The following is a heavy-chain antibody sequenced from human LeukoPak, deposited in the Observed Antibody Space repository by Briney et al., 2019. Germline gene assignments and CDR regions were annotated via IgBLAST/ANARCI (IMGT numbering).Heavy chain of an antibody. J-gene: IGHJ4*02. CDR2: ISYDGSNK. CDR3: ARARTMAIDY. Sequence: GGSLRLSCAASGFTFSSYAMHWVRQAPGKGLEWVAVISYDGSNKYYADSVKGRFTISRDNSKNTLYLQMNSLRAEDTAVYYCARARTMAIDYWGQGTLVTVSS. V-gene: IGHV3-30-3*01. CDR1: GFTFSSYA. D-gene: IGHD3-10*01.